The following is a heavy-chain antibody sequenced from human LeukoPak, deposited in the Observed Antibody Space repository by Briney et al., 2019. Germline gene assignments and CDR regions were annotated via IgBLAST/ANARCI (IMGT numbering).Heavy chain of an antibody. J-gene: IGHJ6*03. CDR3: ARDWGVSARPGYMDV. CDR2: IYYSGST. V-gene: IGHV4-59*01. D-gene: IGHD6-6*01. Sequence: SETLSLTCTVSGGSISNYYWSWIRQPPGKGLEWIGYIYYSGSTRYNPSLKSRVTISVDTSKNQFSLRLSSVTAADTAVYYCARDWGVSARPGYMDVWGKGTTVTVSS. CDR1: GGSISNYY.